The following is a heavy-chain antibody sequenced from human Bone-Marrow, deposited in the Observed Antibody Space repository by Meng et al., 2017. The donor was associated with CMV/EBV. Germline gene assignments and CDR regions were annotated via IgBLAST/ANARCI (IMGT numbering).Heavy chain of an antibody. CDR1: GYTFTSFD. CDR2: MNPNSGIT. D-gene: IGHD6-13*01. CDR3: TRGLGDSSWYDQEDY. J-gene: IGHJ4*02. V-gene: IGHV1-8*01. Sequence: ASVKVSCKTSGYTFTSFDINWVRQATGQGLEWMGWMNPNSGITGYAQKFQGRVTMTRNTSISTAYMELSSLRSEDTAVYYCTRGLGDSSWYDQEDYWGQGTLVAVSS.